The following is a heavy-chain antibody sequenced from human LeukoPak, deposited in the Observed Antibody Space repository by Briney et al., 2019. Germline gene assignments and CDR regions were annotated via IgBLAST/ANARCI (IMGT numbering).Heavy chain of an antibody. V-gene: IGHV3-30*02. CDR3: ARGAYYNILTGYRGEILGFDY. D-gene: IGHD3-9*01. Sequence: GGSLRLSCAASGFTFSSYGLHWVRQAPGKGLEWVSFIRYDGRIKYYADSVKGRFSISRDNSKNTLYLQMNSLRAEDTAVYYCARGAYYNILTGYRGEILGFDYWGQGTLVTVSS. CDR1: GFTFSSYG. CDR2: IRYDGRIK. J-gene: IGHJ4*02.